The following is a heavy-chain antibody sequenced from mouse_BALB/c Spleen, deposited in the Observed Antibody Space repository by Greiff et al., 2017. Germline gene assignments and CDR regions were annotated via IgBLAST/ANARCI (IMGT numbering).Heavy chain of an antibody. V-gene: IGHV5-17*02. CDR2: ISSGSSTI. CDR3: ARSYYRYDDAMDY. J-gene: IGHJ4*01. CDR1: GFTFSSFG. Sequence: EVQGVESGGGLVQPGGSRKLSCAASGFTFSSFGMHWVRQAPEKGLEWVAYISSGSSTIYYADTVKGRFTISRDNPKKTLFLQMTSLRSEDTAMYYCARSYYRYDDAMDYWGQGTSVTVSS. D-gene: IGHD2-14*01.